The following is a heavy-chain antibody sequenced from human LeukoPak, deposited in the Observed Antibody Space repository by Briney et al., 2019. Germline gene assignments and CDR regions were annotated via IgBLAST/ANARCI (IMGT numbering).Heavy chain of an antibody. CDR1: GFTFSSYS. J-gene: IGHJ6*03. Sequence: GGSLRLSCAASGFTFSSYSMNWVRQAPGKGLEWVSYISSSSSTIYYADSVKGRFTISRDNAKNSLYLQMNSLRAEDAAVYYCARTMVRGNYYMDVWGKGTTVTVSS. V-gene: IGHV3-48*01. D-gene: IGHD3-10*01. CDR2: ISSSSSTI. CDR3: ARTMVRGNYYMDV.